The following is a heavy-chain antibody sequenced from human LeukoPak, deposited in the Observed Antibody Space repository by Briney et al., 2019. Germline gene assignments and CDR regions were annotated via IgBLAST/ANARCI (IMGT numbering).Heavy chain of an antibody. V-gene: IGHV1-18*01. J-gene: IGHJ5*02. D-gene: IGHD1-26*01. Sequence: ASVKVSCKASGGTFSSYAISWVRQAPGQGLEWMGWISAYDGNTNYAQKLQGRVTMTTDTSTSTAYMELRSLRSDDTAVYYCARGEAGGSYNWFDPWGQGTLVTVSS. CDR1: GGTFSSYA. CDR3: ARGEAGGSYNWFDP. CDR2: ISAYDGNT.